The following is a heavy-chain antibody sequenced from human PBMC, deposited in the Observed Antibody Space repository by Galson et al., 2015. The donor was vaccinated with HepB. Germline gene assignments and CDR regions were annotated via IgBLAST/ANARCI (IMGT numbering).Heavy chain of an antibody. CDR3: ASTQGSYSYVHFDY. Sequence: SVKVSCKASGGTLSSYTISWVRQAPGQGLEWMGRIIPILGIANYAQKFQGRVTITADKSTSTAYMELSSLRSEDTAVYYCASTQGSYSYVHFDYWGQGTLVTVSS. D-gene: IGHD5-18*01. V-gene: IGHV1-69*02. CDR1: GGTLSSYT. J-gene: IGHJ4*02. CDR2: IIPILGIA.